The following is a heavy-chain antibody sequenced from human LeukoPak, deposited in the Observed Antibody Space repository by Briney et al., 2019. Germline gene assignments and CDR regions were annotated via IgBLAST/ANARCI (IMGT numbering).Heavy chain of an antibody. V-gene: IGHV4-59*01. CDR2: IYYSGST. CDR1: GGSISSYY. J-gene: IGHJ4*02. Sequence: SETLSLTCTVSGGSISSYYWSWIRQPPGKGLEWIGYIYYSGSTNYNPSLKSRVTMSLDTSKKQFSLKMTSVSAADTAVYYCAREAAIGLSYFDYWGQGTLVTVSS. D-gene: IGHD6-13*01. CDR3: AREAAIGLSYFDY.